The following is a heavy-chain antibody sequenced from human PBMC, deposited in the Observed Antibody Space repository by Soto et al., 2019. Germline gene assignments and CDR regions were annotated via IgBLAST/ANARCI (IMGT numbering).Heavy chain of an antibody. J-gene: IGHJ5*02. V-gene: IGHV3-30*18. CDR2: ISYDGSNK. Sequence: QVQLVESGGGVVQPGRSLRLSCAASGFTFSGYGMHWVRQAPGKGLEWLGVISYDGSNKYYADSVKGRFTISSDNSKNTLYLQMNSLSVEDTAVYYCAKDREHSLVRGWFYPWGQGTLVTVSS. D-gene: IGHD3-10*01. CDR1: GFTFSGYG. CDR3: AKDREHSLVRGWFYP.